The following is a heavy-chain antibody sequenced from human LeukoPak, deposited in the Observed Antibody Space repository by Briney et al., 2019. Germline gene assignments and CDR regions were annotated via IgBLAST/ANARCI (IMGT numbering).Heavy chain of an antibody. V-gene: IGHV4-59*13. J-gene: IGHJ4*02. Sequence: SETLSLMCTVSGHSISRYYWSWPRRPPGRGLEWIGYTHYSGTSHYNPSIKSPVNISLDTPKNQCSLKLTSVTAADTAIYYGARHTNYFDCWGQGALVTVSS. D-gene: IGHD1-1*01. CDR1: GHSISRYY. CDR3: ARHTNYFDC. CDR2: THYSGTS.